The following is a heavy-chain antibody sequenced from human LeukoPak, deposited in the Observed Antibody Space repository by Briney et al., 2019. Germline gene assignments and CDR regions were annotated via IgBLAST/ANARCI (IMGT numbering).Heavy chain of an antibody. Sequence: GGSLRLSCTTSGFTVSSNYMSWVRQAPGKGLEWASIIYAGGSLYYADSVKGRFTISRDNSKNTVYLQMNSLRAEDTAVYYCARGPASYSSSWYNWFDPWGQGTLVTVSS. CDR1: GFTVSSNY. D-gene: IGHD6-13*01. CDR3: ARGPASYSSSWYNWFDP. J-gene: IGHJ5*02. CDR2: IYAGGSL. V-gene: IGHV3-53*01.